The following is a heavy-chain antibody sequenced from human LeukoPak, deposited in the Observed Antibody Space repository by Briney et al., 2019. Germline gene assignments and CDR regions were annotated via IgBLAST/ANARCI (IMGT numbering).Heavy chain of an antibody. D-gene: IGHD3-10*01. CDR2: IYPDDSDT. J-gene: IGHJ4*02. Sequence: GESLKISCKGSGYSFTSYWIGWVRQMPGKGLEWMGIIYPDDSDTRYSPSFQGQVTISADKSISTAYLQWSSLKASDTAMYYCARQGYYGSGSSSNNNLNFDYWGQGTLVTVSS. CDR3: ARQGYYGSGSSSNNNLNFDY. CDR1: GYSFTSYW. V-gene: IGHV5-51*01.